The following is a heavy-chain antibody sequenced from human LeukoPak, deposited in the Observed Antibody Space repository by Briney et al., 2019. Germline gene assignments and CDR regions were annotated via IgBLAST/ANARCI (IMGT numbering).Heavy chain of an antibody. CDR1: GGTFSSYA. CDR2: IIPIFGTA. J-gene: IGHJ5*02. Sequence: GSSVKVSCKASGGTFSSYAISWVRQAPGQGLEWMGGIIPIFGTANYAQKFQGRVTITADESTSTAYMELSRLRSDDTAVYYCAARARIWSGYTVDPWGQGTLVTVSS. CDR3: AARARIWSGYTVDP. V-gene: IGHV1-69*01. D-gene: IGHD3-3*01.